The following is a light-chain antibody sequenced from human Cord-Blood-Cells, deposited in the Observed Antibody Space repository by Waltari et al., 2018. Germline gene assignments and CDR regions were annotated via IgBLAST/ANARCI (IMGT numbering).Light chain of an antibody. CDR1: QSVLYSSNNKNY. CDR3: QQYYSTPRT. Sequence: DIVMTQYPDSLAVSLGERATIHCTSSQSVLYSSNNKNYLAWYQQKPGQPPKLLIYWASTRESGVPDRFSGSGSGTDFTLTISSLQAEDVAVYYCQQYYSTPRTFGQGTKVEIK. J-gene: IGKJ1*01. V-gene: IGKV4-1*01. CDR2: WAS.